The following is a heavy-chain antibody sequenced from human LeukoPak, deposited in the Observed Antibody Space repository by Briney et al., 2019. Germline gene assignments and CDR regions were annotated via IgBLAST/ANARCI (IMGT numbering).Heavy chain of an antibody. CDR2: ISGSGCSQ. V-gene: IGHV3-23*01. J-gene: IGHJ4*02. CDR1: GFPSNTYA. CDR3: ARHDSFIPY. Sequence: QPGGSLRLSCAAPGFPSNTYAMSWSGKVPAKGLKWVSGISGSGCSQYYTVSMKGRFTISRDSSKNTVYLQMNKLGVDDTATYFCARHDSFIPYWGQGILVTV. D-gene: IGHD5-18*01.